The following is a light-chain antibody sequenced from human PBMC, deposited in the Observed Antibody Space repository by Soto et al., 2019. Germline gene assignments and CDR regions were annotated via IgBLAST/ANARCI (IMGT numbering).Light chain of an antibody. V-gene: IGKV3-15*01. Sequence: EIVMTQSPDTLSVSPGERATLSCRASQNVGRNVAWYQQRPGQAPRLLIHGTSTRAAGNPARLSSSVSGTEFTLTTTSPQPEDFVIYYCQQYNNWPPMSSFGQGTKLEMK. CDR3: QQYNNWPPMSS. CDR1: QNVGRN. CDR2: GTS. J-gene: IGKJ2*03.